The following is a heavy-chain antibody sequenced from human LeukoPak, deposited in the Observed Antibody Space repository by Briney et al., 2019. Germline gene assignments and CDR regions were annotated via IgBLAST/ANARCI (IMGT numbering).Heavy chain of an antibody. CDR2: ISAYNGNT. D-gene: IGHD4-23*01. Sequence: GASVKVSCKASGYTFTSYGISWVRQAPGQGLEWMGWISAYNGNTNYAQKLQGRVTMTRDTSTSTVYMELSSLRSEDTAVYYCARAPSWVRWQPRAYYYYYYMDVWGKGTTVTVSS. J-gene: IGHJ6*03. CDR3: ARAPSWVRWQPRAYYYYYYMDV. V-gene: IGHV1-18*01. CDR1: GYTFTSYG.